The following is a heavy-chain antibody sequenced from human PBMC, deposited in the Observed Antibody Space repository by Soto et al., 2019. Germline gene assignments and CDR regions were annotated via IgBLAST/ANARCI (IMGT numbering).Heavy chain of an antibody. Sequence: ASVKVSCKASGGTFSSYTISWVRQAPGQGLEWMGRIIPILGIANYAQKFQGRVTITADKSTSTAYMELSSLRSEDTAVYYCASEHDYGDYGGGVADYWGQGTLVTVSS. CDR2: IIPILGIA. J-gene: IGHJ4*02. CDR1: GGTFSSYT. V-gene: IGHV1-69*02. CDR3: ASEHDYGDYGGGVADY. D-gene: IGHD4-17*01.